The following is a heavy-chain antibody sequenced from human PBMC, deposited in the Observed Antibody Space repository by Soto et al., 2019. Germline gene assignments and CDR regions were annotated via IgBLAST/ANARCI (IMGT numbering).Heavy chain of an antibody. V-gene: IGHV1-2*04. Sequence: GASVKVSCKASGYTFTGYYMHWVRQAPGQGLEWMGWINPNSGGTNYAQKLKGWVTMTRDTSISTAYMKLSRLRSNNTAVYYCASTATRGVGYYGMDVWGQGTTVTVSS. CDR2: INPNSGGT. D-gene: IGHD2-15*01. CDR1: GYTFTGYY. CDR3: ASTATRGVGYYGMDV. J-gene: IGHJ6*02.